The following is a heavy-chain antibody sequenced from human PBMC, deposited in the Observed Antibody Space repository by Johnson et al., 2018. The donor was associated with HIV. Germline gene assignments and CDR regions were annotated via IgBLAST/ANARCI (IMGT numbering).Heavy chain of an antibody. CDR3: AREEGTDILTRGDAFDI. CDR1: GFTFSSYA. D-gene: IGHD3-9*01. CDR2: ISYDGGNK. J-gene: IGHJ3*02. V-gene: IGHV3-30*04. Sequence: QMLLVESGGGLVQPGRSLRLSCAASGFTFSSYAMHWVRQAPGKGLEWVAVISYDGGNKYYADSVKGRFTISRDNSKNTLYLQMNSLRAEDTAVYYCAREEGTDILTRGDAFDIWGQGTMVTVSS.